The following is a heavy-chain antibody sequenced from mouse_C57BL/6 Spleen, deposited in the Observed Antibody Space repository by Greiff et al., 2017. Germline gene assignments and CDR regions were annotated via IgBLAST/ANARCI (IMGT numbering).Heavy chain of an antibody. Sequence: EVNVVESGAELVRPGASVKLSCTASGFNIKDYYMHWVKQRPEQGLEWIGRIDPEAGDTEYAPQFQGKATMTADTSSNTAYLQLSSLTSEDTAVYYCTNYSNYVGYFDYWGQGTTLTVSS. V-gene: IGHV14-1*01. D-gene: IGHD2-5*01. CDR2: IDPEAGDT. CDR3: TNYSNYVGYFDY. CDR1: GFNIKDYY. J-gene: IGHJ2*01.